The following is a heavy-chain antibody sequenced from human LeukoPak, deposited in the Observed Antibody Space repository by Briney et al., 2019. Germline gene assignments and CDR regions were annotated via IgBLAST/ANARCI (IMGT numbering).Heavy chain of an antibody. Sequence: ASVKVSCKASGVTFSDYTISWVRQATGQGLEWMGWMNPNSGNTGYAQKFQGRVTMTRNTSISTAYMELSSLRSEDTAVYYCARVNYDSSGYYYTPYYFDYWGQGTLVTVFS. CDR1: GVTFSDYT. CDR2: MNPNSGNT. J-gene: IGHJ4*02. D-gene: IGHD3-22*01. V-gene: IGHV1-8*01. CDR3: ARVNYDSSGYYYTPYYFDY.